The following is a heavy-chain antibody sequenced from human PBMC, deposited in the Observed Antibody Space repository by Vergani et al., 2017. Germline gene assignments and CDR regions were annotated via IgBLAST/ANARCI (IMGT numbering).Heavy chain of an antibody. CDR1: GGSLSSYY. D-gene: IGHD2-2*02. Sequence: QVQLQESGPGLVKPLETLSLTCTVPGGSLSSYYWSWIRQPAGKGLEWSGRIYTSGSTNYNPPLKSRVTMSVDTSKNQCSLKLSSVTAADTAVYYCAREAYCSSTSCYKDYYCMDVWGKGTTVTVSS. J-gene: IGHJ6*03. CDR3: AREAYCSSTSCYKDYYCMDV. CDR2: IYTSGST. V-gene: IGHV4-4*07.